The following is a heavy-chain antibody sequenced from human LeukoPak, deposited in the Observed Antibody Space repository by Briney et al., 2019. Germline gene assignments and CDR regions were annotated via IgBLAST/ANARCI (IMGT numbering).Heavy chain of an antibody. D-gene: IGHD2-15*01. Sequence: SETLSLTCTVSGGSISSGSYYWSWIRQPAGKGLEWIGRIYTSGSTNYNPSLKSRVTISVDTSKNQFSLKLSSMTAADTAVYYCARLSWVFGENDHWGQGTLVTVSS. V-gene: IGHV4-61*02. CDR1: GGSISSGSYY. J-gene: IGHJ4*02. CDR2: IYTSGST. CDR3: ARLSWVFGENDH.